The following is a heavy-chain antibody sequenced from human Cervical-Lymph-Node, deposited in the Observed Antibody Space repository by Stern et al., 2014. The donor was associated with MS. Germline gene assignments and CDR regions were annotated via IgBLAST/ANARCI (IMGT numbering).Heavy chain of an antibody. J-gene: IGHJ6*02. D-gene: IGHD3-10*01. V-gene: IGHV1-18*01. CDR1: GYTFSRYG. Sequence: VQLVESGPEVKKPGASVKVSCTASGYTFSRYGIGWVRQAPGQGLEWMGWISGHNGNTSYTEKWQDRFTVTTDTSTNTAYMEVRSLTSDDTAVYFCARDAGGYFYAMDVWGQGTTVIVS. CDR2: ISGHNGNT. CDR3: ARDAGGYFYAMDV.